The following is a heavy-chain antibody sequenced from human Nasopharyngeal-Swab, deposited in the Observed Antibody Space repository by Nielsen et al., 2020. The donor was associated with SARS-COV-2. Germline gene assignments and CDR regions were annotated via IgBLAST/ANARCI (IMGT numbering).Heavy chain of an antibody. CDR2: MSGTGDNT. Sequence: GESLKISCAASGFTFTSYAMNWVRQAPGKGLEWVSGMSGTGDNTYYADSVKGRFTISRDSSKNTLYLQMNSLRAEDTAVYYCAKSDDAVDIWGQGTMVTVSS. J-gene: IGHJ3*02. CDR3: AKSDDAVDI. V-gene: IGHV3-23*01. CDR1: GFTFTSYA.